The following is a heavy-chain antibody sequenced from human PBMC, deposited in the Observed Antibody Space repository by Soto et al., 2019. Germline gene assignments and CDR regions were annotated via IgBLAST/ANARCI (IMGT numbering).Heavy chain of an antibody. CDR1: GYTFTGYY. D-gene: IGHD2-15*01. J-gene: IGHJ5*02. CDR2: INPNSGGT. CDR3: ARGGYCSGGSCCPKRMSWFDP. Sequence: ASVKVSCKASGYTFTGYYMHWVRQPPGQGLEWMGWINPNSGGTNYAQKFQGWVTMTRDTSISTAYMELSRLRSDDTAVYYCARGGYCSGGSCCPKRMSWFDPWGQGTLVTVSS. V-gene: IGHV1-2*04.